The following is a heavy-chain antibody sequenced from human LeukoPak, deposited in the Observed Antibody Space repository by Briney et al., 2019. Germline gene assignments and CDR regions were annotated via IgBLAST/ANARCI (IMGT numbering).Heavy chain of an antibody. J-gene: IGHJ4*02. D-gene: IGHD2-2*01. V-gene: IGHV4-34*01. Sequence: SETLSLTCTVYGESFSGYYWSWIRQPPGKGLEWIGEINHSGSTNYHPSLKSRVIISLDTSKNLFSLKLTSMTAADTAVYYCASTERCSTTCPLDYWGQGTLVTVSS. CDR1: GESFSGYY. CDR3: ASTERCSTTCPLDY. CDR2: INHSGST.